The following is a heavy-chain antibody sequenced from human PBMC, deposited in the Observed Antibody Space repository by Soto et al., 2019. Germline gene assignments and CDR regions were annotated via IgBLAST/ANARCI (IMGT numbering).Heavy chain of an antibody. D-gene: IGHD1-26*01. CDR2: IKSKNDGGTT. V-gene: IGHV3-15*01. CDR3: TTDEWE. CDR1: GFSFSGGW. Sequence: EVQLVESGGGLVKPGGSLTLSCAASGFSFSGGWMSWVRQAAGKGLEWVGRIKSKNDGGTTDYAAPVKGRLTISRDDSKNTLYLHMNRLKIADTAVYYCTTDEWEWGQGTLVTVSS. J-gene: IGHJ4*02.